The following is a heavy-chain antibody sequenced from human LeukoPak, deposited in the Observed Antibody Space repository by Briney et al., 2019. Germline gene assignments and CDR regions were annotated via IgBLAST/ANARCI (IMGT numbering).Heavy chain of an antibody. CDR2: ITAIDGRT. J-gene: IGHJ4*02. V-gene: IGHV3-23*01. CDR1: GFTFSSTT. D-gene: IGHD5-18*01. Sequence: GGSLRLPCVASGFTFSSTTMGWVRQAPGRGLEWVSSITAIDGRTYYADSVKGRFTISRDNSKNTLYLQMNSLRAEDTAVYYCAKLDDTAMDDFDYWGQGTLVTVSS. CDR3: AKLDDTAMDDFDY.